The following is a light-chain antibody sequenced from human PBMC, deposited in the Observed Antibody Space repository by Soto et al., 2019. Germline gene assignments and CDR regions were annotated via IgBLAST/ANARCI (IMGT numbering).Light chain of an antibody. CDR3: ATWDDSLNARGV. V-gene: IGLV1-44*01. CDR2: NNN. J-gene: IGLJ3*02. Sequence: QAVVTQTPSASGTPGQTVTISCSGSSSNIGNTAVSWYQQFPGTAPKLLIYNNNQRPSGVPDRFYGSKSGTSASLAISGLQSEDEADYYCATWDDSLNARGVFGRGTKLTVL. CDR1: SSNIGNTA.